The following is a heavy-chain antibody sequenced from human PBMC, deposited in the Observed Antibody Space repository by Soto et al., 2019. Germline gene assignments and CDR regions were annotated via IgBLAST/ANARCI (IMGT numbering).Heavy chain of an antibody. CDR1: GFIFSNYG. Sequence: PGGSLRLSCAASGFIFSNYGMHWVRQAPGKGLEWVAIIWYDGSNKYYADSVKGRFTISRDNSKNTVYLQMNSLRAEDTAVYYCARGEAVADAYNWFDPWGQGTLVTVSS. CDR3: ARGEAVADAYNWFDP. D-gene: IGHD6-19*01. CDR2: IWYDGSNK. J-gene: IGHJ5*02. V-gene: IGHV3-33*01.